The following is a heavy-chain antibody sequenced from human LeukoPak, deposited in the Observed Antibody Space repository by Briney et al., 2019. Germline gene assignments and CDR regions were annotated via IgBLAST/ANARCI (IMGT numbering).Heavy chain of an antibody. CDR1: GYTFTNYW. CDR2: IYPGDSDT. J-gene: IGHJ4*02. V-gene: IGHV5-51*01. CDR3: ARREKTTEIFDH. Sequence: GESLKISCKGSGYTFTNYWIGWVRQMPGKGLEWKGIIYPGDSDTRYNPSFQGQVTISADKSISTAYLQWSSLKASDTAIYYCARREKTTEIFDHWGQGTLVSVSS. D-gene: IGHD4-17*01.